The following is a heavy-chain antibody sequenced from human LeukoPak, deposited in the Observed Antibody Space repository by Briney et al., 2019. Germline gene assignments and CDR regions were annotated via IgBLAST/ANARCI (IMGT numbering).Heavy chain of an antibody. CDR2: IIPIFGTA. V-gene: IGHV1-69*13. CDR3: ARDKAGESAFDI. CDR1: GGTFSSYA. Sequence: SVKVSCKASGGTFSSYAISWVRQAPGQGLEWMGGIIPIFGTANYAQKFQGRVTITADESTSTAYMELSSLRSEDTAVYYCARDKAGESAFDIWGQGTMVTVSS. D-gene: IGHD3-16*01. J-gene: IGHJ3*02.